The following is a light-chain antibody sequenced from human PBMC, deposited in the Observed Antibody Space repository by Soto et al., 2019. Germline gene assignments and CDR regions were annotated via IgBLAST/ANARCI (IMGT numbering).Light chain of an antibody. Sequence: DIQMTQSPSSLSASVGDRVTITCRASQSISSYLNWYQQKPGKAPKLPIYAASSLQSGVPSRFSGSGSGTDFTLTISSLQPEDFATYYCQQSYSTPGTFGQGTKVDIK. CDR2: AAS. CDR3: QQSYSTPGT. CDR1: QSISSY. J-gene: IGKJ1*01. V-gene: IGKV1-39*01.